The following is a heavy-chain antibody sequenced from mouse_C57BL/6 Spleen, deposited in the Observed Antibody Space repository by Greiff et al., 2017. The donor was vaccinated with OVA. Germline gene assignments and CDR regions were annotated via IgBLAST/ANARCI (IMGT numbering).Heavy chain of an antibody. CDR1: GYTFTDYY. CDR2: INPNNGGT. Sequence: VQLQQSGPELVKPGASVKISCKASGYTFTDYYMNWVKQSHGKSLEWIGDINPNNGGTSYNQKFKGKATLTVDKSSSTAYMELRSLTSEDSAVYYCARGGSSYPLDVWGTGTTVTVSS. J-gene: IGHJ1*03. V-gene: IGHV1-26*01. D-gene: IGHD1-1*01. CDR3: ARGGSSYPLDV.